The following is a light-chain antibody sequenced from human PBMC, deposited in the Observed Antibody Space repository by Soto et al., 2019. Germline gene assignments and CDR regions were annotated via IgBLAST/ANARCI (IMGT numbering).Light chain of an antibody. CDR1: SSDAGAYKY. CDR2: EVT. J-gene: IGLJ3*02. V-gene: IGLV2-8*01. CDR3: TSYVGNDIWV. Sequence: QSALTQPPSASGSPGQSVTISCTGTSSDAGAYKYVSWYQQYPGNAPKLMIYEVTKRPSGVPDRFSGSKSGNTASLTVSGLQAEDEADYYCTSYVGNDIWVFGGGTQLTVL.